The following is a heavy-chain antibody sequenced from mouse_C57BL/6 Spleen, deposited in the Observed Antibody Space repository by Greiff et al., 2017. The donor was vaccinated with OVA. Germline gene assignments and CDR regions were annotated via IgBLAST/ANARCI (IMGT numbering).Heavy chain of an antibody. Sequence: VQLQQSGPELVKPGASVKISCKASGYAFSSSWMNWVKQRPGKGLEWIGRIYPGDGDTNYNGKFKGKATLTADKSSSTAYMQLSSLTSEASAVYFCARNYYGSSFDYWGQGTTLTVSS. J-gene: IGHJ2*01. CDR2: IYPGDGDT. D-gene: IGHD1-1*01. V-gene: IGHV1-82*01. CDR1: GYAFSSSW. CDR3: ARNYYGSSFDY.